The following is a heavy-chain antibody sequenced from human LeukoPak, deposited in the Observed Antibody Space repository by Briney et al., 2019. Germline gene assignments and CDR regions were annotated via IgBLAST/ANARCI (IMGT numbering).Heavy chain of an antibody. V-gene: IGHV4-34*01. CDR3: ARGVFNRYYDSSGARRFDP. CDR2: INHSGST. D-gene: IGHD3-22*01. Sequence: SETLSLTCAVYGGSFSGYYWSWIRQPPGKGLEWIGEINHSGSTNYNPSLKSRVTISVDTSKNQFSLKLSSVTAADTAVYYCARGVFNRYYDSSGARRFDPWGQGTLVTVSS. J-gene: IGHJ5*02. CDR1: GGSFSGYY.